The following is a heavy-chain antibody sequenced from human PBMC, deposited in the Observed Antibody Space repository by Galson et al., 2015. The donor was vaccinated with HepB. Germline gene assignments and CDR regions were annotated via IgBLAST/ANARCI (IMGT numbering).Heavy chain of an antibody. Sequence: SLRLSCAVSGFNFRSSWMSWVRQAPGKGLEWVTMIEEDGTERHYVDSVRGRFTISRDNAKDELYLQMNGLRVEDTAVYYCARGGGDAWGQGTVVTVSS. D-gene: IGHD3-16*01. CDR2: IEEDGTER. CDR3: ARGGGDA. J-gene: IGHJ3*01. CDR1: GFNFRSSW. V-gene: IGHV3-7*03.